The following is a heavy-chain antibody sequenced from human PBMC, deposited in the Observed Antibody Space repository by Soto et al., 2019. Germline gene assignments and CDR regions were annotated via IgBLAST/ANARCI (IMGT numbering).Heavy chain of an antibody. J-gene: IGHJ4*02. D-gene: IGHD3-22*01. CDR2: SDPSDSYT. Sequence: XESLKLSWRCSGYSFTSYWINLVLQMPGKGLEWMGGSDPSDSYTNYSPSFQGHVIISVDKSISTAYLQWSSLKASDTAMYYCARRRYSSGSPFDYWGQGTQVTVSS. V-gene: IGHV5-10-1*01. CDR1: GYSFTSYW. CDR3: ARRRYSSGSPFDY.